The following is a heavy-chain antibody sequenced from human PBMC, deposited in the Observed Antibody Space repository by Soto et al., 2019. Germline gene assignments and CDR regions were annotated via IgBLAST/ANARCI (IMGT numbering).Heavy chain of an antibody. CDR3: ARLRRDWGDAFDL. J-gene: IGHJ3*01. D-gene: IGHD3-16*01. CDR2: IIPVFDKA. CDR1: GGPFGSSA. V-gene: IGHV1-69*01. Sequence: QVQLVQSGADVKKPGSSVKVSCKTSGGPFGSSAISWVRQAPAQGLECMGEIIPVFDKANYAQNFQGRLTITADEPTGTVFMQLSSLRSEDAAVYFCARLRRDWGDAFDLWGLGTFVTVSS.